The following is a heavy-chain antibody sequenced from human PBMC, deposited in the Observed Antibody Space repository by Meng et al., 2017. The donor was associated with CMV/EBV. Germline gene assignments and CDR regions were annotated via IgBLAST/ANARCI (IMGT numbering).Heavy chain of an antibody. CDR1: GFTFSTAW. J-gene: IGHJ4*02. CDR2: IKSKADGGTT. D-gene: IGHD3-3*01. Sequence: GFTFSTAWMGWVRQAPGKGLEWVGRIKSKADGGTTDYAAPVKGRFTISRDDSKNTLYLQMNSLKTEDTAVYYCTTIPSDYDFWSGYYWGQGTLVTVSS. CDR3: TTIPSDYDFWSGYY. V-gene: IGHV3-15*01.